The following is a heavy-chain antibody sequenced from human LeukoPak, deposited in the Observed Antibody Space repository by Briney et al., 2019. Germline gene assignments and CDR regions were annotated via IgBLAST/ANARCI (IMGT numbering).Heavy chain of an antibody. V-gene: IGHV3-30-3*01. Sequence: GGSLRLSCAASGFTFSSYAMHWVRQAPGKGLEWVAVISYDGSNKYYADSVKGRFTISRDNSKNTLYLQMNSLRAEDTAVYYCARGLYGFWSGYYAWGQGTLVTVSS. CDR1: GFTFSSYA. CDR3: ARGLYGFWSGYYA. D-gene: IGHD3-3*01. J-gene: IGHJ4*02. CDR2: ISYDGSNK.